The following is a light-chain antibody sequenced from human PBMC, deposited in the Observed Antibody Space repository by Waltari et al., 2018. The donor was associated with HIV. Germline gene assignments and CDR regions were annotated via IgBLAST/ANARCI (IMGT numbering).Light chain of an antibody. CDR2: GAS. CDR1: QSVSSN. V-gene: IGKV3-15*01. Sequence: EIVLTQSPATLSVSPGERATLSCRASQSVSSNLAWYQQKPGQAPRFLIYGASTRATGIPARFSGSGSETEFTLTISSLQSEDFAVYYCQQYDKWPLAFGPGTKVDIK. J-gene: IGKJ3*01. CDR3: QQYDKWPLA.